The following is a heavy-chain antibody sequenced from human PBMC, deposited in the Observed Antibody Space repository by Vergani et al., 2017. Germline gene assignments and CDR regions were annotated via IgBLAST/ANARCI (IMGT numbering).Heavy chain of an antibody. V-gene: IGHV1-69-2*01. CDR1: GGTFSSYT. Sequence: VQLVQSGAEVKKPGASVKVSCKASGGTFSSYTISWVRQAPGQGLEWMGLVDPEDGETIYAAKFQGRDTITADTSTDTADMELSSLRSEDTAVYYCATMDPAGGWQHYYYSYGMDVWGQGTTVTVSS. CDR2: VDPEDGET. D-gene: IGHD3-16*01. CDR3: ATMDPAGGWQHYYYSYGMDV. J-gene: IGHJ6*02.